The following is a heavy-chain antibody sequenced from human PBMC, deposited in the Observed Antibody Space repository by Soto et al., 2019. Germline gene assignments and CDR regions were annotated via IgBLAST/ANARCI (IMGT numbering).Heavy chain of an antibody. V-gene: IGHV4-4*02. Sequence: SETLSLTCAVSGGSISSSNWWSWVRQPPGKGLEWIGEIYHSGSTNYNPSLKSRVTISIDKSKNQLSLKLSSVTAADTAVYYCARAPMVLTRSYFDSWGQGTPVTVSS. J-gene: IGHJ4*02. CDR3: ARAPMVLTRSYFDS. CDR2: IYHSGST. CDR1: GGSISSSNW. D-gene: IGHD2-8*01.